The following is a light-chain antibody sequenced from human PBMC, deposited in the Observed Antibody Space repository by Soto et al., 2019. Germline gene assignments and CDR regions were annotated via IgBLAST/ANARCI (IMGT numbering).Light chain of an antibody. CDR3: QTWGTAYVL. J-gene: IGLJ2*01. V-gene: IGLV4-69*01. CDR2: VNSDGSH. CDR1: SGHSSYA. Sequence: QLVLTQSPSASASLGASVKLTCTLSSGHSSYAIAWHQQQPEKGPRYLMKVNSDGSHSKGDGIPDGFSGSSSGAERYFTISSLQSEDEADYYCQTWGTAYVLFGGGTKLTVL.